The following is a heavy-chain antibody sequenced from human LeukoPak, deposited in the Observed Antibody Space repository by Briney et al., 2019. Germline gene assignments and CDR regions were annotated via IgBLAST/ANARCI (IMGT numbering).Heavy chain of an antibody. J-gene: IGHJ4*02. CDR2: IRDGGTT. Sequence: GGSLRLSCAASGITVSNAWMTWVRQAPGSGLEWVGRIRDGGTTDHTGPVKGRFTISRDVSENTFYLQMNSLKTEDTGVYFCATAPTRGGLPYFNFWGQGTLVTVSS. V-gene: IGHV3-15*01. D-gene: IGHD3-10*01. CDR1: GITVSNAW. CDR3: ATAPTRGGLPYFNF.